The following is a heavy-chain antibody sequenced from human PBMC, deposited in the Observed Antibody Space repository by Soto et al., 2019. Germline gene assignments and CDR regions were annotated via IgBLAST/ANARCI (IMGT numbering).Heavy chain of an antibody. CDR3: AGGGCPYVWFNEF. J-gene: IGHJ4*02. Sequence: QEQLVQSGAEVKKPGSSVKVSCKDSGGLFSSFAISWVRQAPGQGLEWMGGIIPVFCTTKYAQKSQGRVTITADDSTNTAYMELSSLTSDDTAMYSCAGGGCPYVWFNEFWGQGTQVTVSS. CDR2: IIPVFCTT. V-gene: IGHV1-69*01. CDR1: GGLFSSFA. D-gene: IGHD3-16*01.